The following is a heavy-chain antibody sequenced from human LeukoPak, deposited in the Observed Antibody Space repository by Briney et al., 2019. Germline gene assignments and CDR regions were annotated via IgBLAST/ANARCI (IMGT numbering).Heavy chain of an antibody. V-gene: IGHV3-23*01. CDR1: GVTFRTYA. CDR2: IGGSGAST. Sequence: GGSLRLSCAASGVTFRTYAMSWVRQAPGKGLEWVAGIGGSGASTFYADSVKGRFTISRDNAKNSLYLQMNSLRAEDTAVYYCARDQRGPNGMDVWGQGTTVTVSS. CDR3: ARDQRGPNGMDV. J-gene: IGHJ6*02.